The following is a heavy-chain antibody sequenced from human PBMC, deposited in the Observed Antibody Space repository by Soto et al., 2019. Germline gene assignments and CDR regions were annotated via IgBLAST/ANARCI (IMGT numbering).Heavy chain of an antibody. V-gene: IGHV3-23*01. Sequence: GCLRLSCAASGFTFSSYAMSWVRQAPGKGLEWVSAISGSGGSTYYADSVKGRFTISRDNSKNTLYLQMNSLRAEDTAVYYCAKDLGLAAAGIPSDYWGQGTLVTVSS. D-gene: IGHD6-13*01. CDR2: ISGSGGST. J-gene: IGHJ4*02. CDR1: GFTFSSYA. CDR3: AKDLGLAAAGIPSDY.